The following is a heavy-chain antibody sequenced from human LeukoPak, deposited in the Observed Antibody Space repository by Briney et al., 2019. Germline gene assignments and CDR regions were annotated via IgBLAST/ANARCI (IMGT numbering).Heavy chain of an antibody. D-gene: IGHD3-22*01. CDR3: ARDLNYYDSSGWYFDY. CDR2: IYPSGST. CDR1: GGSISGFY. V-gene: IGHV4-4*07. J-gene: IGHJ4*02. Sequence: SETLSLTCTVSGGSISGFYWSWIRQPAGKGLEWIGRIYPSGSTNYNPSLKSRVTMSVDTSRNQFSLKLSSVTAADTAVYYCARDLNYYDSSGWYFDYWGQGTLVTVSS.